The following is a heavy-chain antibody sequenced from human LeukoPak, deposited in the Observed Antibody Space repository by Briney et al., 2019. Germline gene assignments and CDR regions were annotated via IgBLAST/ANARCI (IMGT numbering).Heavy chain of an antibody. CDR2: IYSGGST. V-gene: IGHV3-53*01. CDR1: GFTVSSNY. D-gene: IGHD3-10*01. J-gene: IGHJ4*02. CDR3: ARDLYAEGVFDY. Sequence: GGSLRLSCAASGFTVSSNYMSWVRQAPGKGLEWVSVIYSGGSTYYADSVKGRFTISRDNSKNTLYLQMNGLRAEDTAVYYCARDLYAEGVFDYWGQGTLVTVSS.